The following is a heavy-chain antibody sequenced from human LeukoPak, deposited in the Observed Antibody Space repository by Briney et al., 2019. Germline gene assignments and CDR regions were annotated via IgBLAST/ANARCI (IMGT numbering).Heavy chain of an antibody. Sequence: PGGSLRLSCAASGFTFSSYSMNWVRQAPGKGLEWVSYISSSSSTIYYADSVKGRFTISRDNAKNSLYLQMNSLRAEHTAVYYCARDEYDSWSGSLTGFAYWGQGTLVTVPS. CDR1: GFTFSSYS. D-gene: IGHD3-3*01. J-gene: IGHJ4*02. V-gene: IGHV3-48*01. CDR3: ARDEYDSWSGSLTGFAY. CDR2: ISSSSSTI.